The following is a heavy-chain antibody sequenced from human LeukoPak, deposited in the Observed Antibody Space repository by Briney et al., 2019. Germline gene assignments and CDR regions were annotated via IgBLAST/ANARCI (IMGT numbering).Heavy chain of an antibody. CDR3: ARDQEGTVTPFDY. J-gene: IGHJ4*02. CDR2: ISYDGSNK. V-gene: IGHV3-30*03. Sequence: GGSLRLSCAASGFTFSSYGMHWVRQAPGKGLEWVAVISYDGSNKYYADSVKGRFTISRDNSKNTLYLQMNSLRAEDTAVYYCARDQEGTVTPFDYWGQGTLVTVSS. CDR1: GFTFSSYG. D-gene: IGHD4-17*01.